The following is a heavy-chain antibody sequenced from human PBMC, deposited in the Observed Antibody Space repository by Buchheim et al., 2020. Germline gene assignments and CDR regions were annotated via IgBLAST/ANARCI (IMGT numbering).Heavy chain of an antibody. CDR1: GFSLSTYS. V-gene: IGHV3-21*01. D-gene: IGHD3-10*01. CDR2: ISSSSSYI. CDR3: ARVVAVRGVIGYYYYGMDV. J-gene: IGHJ6*02. Sequence: EVQLVESGGGLVKPGGSLRLSCAASGFSLSTYSMNWVRQAPGKGLEWVSSISSSSSYIYYADSVKGRFTISRDNAKNSLYLQMNSLRAEDTAVYYCARVVAVRGVIGYYYYGMDVWGQGTT.